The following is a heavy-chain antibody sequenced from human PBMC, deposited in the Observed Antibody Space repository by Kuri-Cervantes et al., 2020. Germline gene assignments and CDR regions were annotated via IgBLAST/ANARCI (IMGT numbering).Heavy chain of an antibody. Sequence: SVKVSCKASGYTFTGYYMHWVRQAPGQGLEWMGGIIPIFGTANYAQKFQGRVTITTDESTSTAYMELSSLRSEDTAVYYCARGGLVEYSSPSVPGAFDIWGQGTMVTVSS. V-gene: IGHV1-69*05. CDR2: IIPIFGTA. CDR3: ARGGLVEYSSPSVPGAFDI. J-gene: IGHJ3*02. CDR1: GYTFTGYY. D-gene: IGHD6-6*01.